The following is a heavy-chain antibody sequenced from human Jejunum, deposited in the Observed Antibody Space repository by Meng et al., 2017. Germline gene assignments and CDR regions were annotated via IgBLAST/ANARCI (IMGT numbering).Heavy chain of an antibody. CDR3: ARGPQGRVRDGIDY. CDR2: IKQDGGEK. J-gene: IGHJ4*02. Sequence: GGSLRLSCAASGFTFSSYWMSWVRQAPGKGLEWVAIIKQDGGEKYYVDSVKGRFTISRDNGKNSVYLQVKSRRAEDTAVYYFARGPQGRVRDGIDYWGQGTLVTVSS. CDR1: GFTFSSYW. V-gene: IGHV3-7*01. D-gene: IGHD1-14*01.